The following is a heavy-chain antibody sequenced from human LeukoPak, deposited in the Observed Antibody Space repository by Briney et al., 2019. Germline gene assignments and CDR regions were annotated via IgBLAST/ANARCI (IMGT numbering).Heavy chain of an antibody. J-gene: IGHJ4*02. CDR1: GFTFSSYS. V-gene: IGHV3-21*01. CDR3: ARDGSGWYFFDY. D-gene: IGHD6-19*01. Sequence: GGSLRLSCAASGFTFSSYSMNWVRQAPGKGLEWVSSISSSSSYIYYADSVKGRFTISRDNAKNSLYLQVNSLRAEDTAVYYCARDGSGWYFFDYWGQGTLVTVSS. CDR2: ISSSSSYI.